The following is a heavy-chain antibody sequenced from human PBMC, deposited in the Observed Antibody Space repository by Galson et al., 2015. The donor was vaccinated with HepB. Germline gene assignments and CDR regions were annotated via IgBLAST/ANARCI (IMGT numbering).Heavy chain of an antibody. Sequence: QSGAEVKKPGESLKISCKGSGYSFTGYWIGWVRQMLGKGLEWMGIIYPGDSDTRYSPSFQGQVTFSADKSISTAYLQWDSLAASDTAMDYWAKHSITTGSTGPTVDALDVWGQGTVVPVSS. CDR1: GYSFTGYW. CDR3: AKHSITTGSTGPTVDALDV. CDR2: IYPGDSDT. J-gene: IGHJ3*01. D-gene: IGHD1-1*01. V-gene: IGHV5-51*01.